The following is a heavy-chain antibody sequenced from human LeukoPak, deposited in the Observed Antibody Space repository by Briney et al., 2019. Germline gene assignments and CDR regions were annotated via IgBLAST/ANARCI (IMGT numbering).Heavy chain of an antibody. CDR3: ARFDRAAAYYGMDV. V-gene: IGHV4-59*08. J-gene: IGHJ6*02. CDR2: IYYSGST. CDR1: GGSISSYY. Sequence: SETLSLTCTVSGGSISSYYWSWIRQPPGKGLEWIGYIYYSGSTNYNPSLKSRVTISVDTSKNQFSLKLSSVTAAATAVYYCARFDRAAAYYGMDVWGQGTTVTVSS. D-gene: IGHD2-2*01.